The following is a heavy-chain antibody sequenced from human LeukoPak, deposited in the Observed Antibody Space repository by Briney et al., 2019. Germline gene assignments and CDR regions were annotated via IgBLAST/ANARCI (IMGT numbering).Heavy chain of an antibody. CDR3: AKERAPRVTTGGFDY. CDR1: GFTFSSYA. Sequence: GGSLRLSCAASGFTFSSYAMSWVRQAPGKGLEWVSVISCSGGSTYYADSVKGRFTISRDNSKSTLYLQMSSLRAEDTAVYYCAKERAPRVTTGGFDYWGQGTLVTVSS. J-gene: IGHJ4*02. V-gene: IGHV3-23*01. D-gene: IGHD4-17*01. CDR2: ISCSGGST.